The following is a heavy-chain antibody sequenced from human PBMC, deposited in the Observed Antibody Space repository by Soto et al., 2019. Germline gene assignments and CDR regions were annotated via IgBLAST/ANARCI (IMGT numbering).Heavy chain of an antibody. Sequence: GGSLRLSCAASGLTFRSYWMHWVRQALGKGLVWVSRINTDGSVAMYVDSVKGRFTISRDNAENSLYLQMNSLRAEDTAFYYCAMVVISGSYLDFWGQGTLVTVSS. CDR3: AMVVISGSYLDF. J-gene: IGHJ4*02. D-gene: IGHD3-22*01. V-gene: IGHV3-74*03. CDR2: INTDGSVA. CDR1: GLTFRSYW.